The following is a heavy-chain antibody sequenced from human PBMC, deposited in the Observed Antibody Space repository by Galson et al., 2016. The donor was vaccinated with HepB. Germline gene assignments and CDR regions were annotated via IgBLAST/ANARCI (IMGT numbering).Heavy chain of an antibody. CDR2: ISGGGETT. V-gene: IGHV3-48*03. CDR3: ARDALGTWDLTT. CDR1: GFSFSNYE. J-gene: IGHJ1*01. Sequence: SLRLSCAASGFSFSNYEMNWVRQAPGKGLEWVAYISGGGETTYYADSVRGRFTISRDNARDSVCLQMTSLRVEDTARYYCARDALGTWDLTTWGQGTLVSVSS. D-gene: IGHD1-26*01.